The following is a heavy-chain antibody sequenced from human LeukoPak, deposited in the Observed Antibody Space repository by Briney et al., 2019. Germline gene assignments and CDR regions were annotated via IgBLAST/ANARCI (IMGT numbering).Heavy chain of an antibody. CDR2: ISGSGGST. J-gene: IGHJ4*02. Sequence: GGSLRLSCAASGFTFISYAMSWVRQAPGKGLEWVSAISGSGGSTYYADSVKGRFTISRDNSKNTLYLQMNSLRAEDTAVYYCAKDQSYGDYAYYFDYWGQGTLVTVS. V-gene: IGHV3-23*01. D-gene: IGHD4-17*01. CDR3: AKDQSYGDYAYYFDY. CDR1: GFTFISYA.